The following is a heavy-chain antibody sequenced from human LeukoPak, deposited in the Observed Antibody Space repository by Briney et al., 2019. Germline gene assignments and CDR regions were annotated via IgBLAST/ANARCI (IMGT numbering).Heavy chain of an antibody. J-gene: IGHJ4*02. CDR2: ISGSGGST. CDR1: GFTFSSYA. CDR3: AKDLLRLGELSLGPFDY. Sequence: QPGGSLRLSCAASGFTFSSYAMSWVRQAPGKGLEWVSAISGSGGSTYYADSVKGRFTISRDNSKNTLYLQMTSLRAEDTAVYYCAKDLLRLGELSLGPFDYWGQGTLVTVSS. V-gene: IGHV3-23*01. D-gene: IGHD3-16*02.